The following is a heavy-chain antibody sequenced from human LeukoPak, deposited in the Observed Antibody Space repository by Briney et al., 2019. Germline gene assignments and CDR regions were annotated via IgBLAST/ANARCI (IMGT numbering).Heavy chain of an antibody. CDR1: GESFSGYY. Sequence: SETLSLTCAVYGESFSGYYWSWIRQPPGKGLGWIGEINHSGSTKYNPSLKSRVTISVETTKNQFSLNLSSVTAADTAGYYCAREDDSSGSHVEHWGQGTLVTVSS. J-gene: IGHJ4*02. CDR2: INHSGST. V-gene: IGHV4-34*01. CDR3: AREDDSSGSHVEH. D-gene: IGHD3-22*01.